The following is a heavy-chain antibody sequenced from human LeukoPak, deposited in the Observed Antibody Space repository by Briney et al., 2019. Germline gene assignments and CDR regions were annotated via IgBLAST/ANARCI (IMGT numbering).Heavy chain of an antibody. J-gene: IGHJ4*02. D-gene: IGHD1-26*01. V-gene: IGHV3-21*01. Sequence: GGSLRLSCAASGFPFSTHSLNWVRQAPGKGLEWVSSISAGGDFVYYGDSVKGRFNMSRDNAKNSLYLQMDSLRAEDTAIYYCVRGSPVWEIWGQGALVTVSS. CDR3: VRGSPVWEI. CDR1: GFPFSTHS. CDR2: ISAGGDFV.